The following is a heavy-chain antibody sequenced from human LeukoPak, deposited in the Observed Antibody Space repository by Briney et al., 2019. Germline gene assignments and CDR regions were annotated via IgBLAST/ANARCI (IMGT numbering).Heavy chain of an antibody. CDR1: GGSISSGNYY. Sequence: SETLSLTCTVSGGSISSGNYYWSWIRQPPGKGLEWIGYIYYSGSTYYNPSLKSRVTISVDTSKNQFSLKLSSVTAADTAVYYCARGDYYYGMDVWGQGTTVTISS. V-gene: IGHV4-30-4*01. CDR3: ARGDYYYGMDV. J-gene: IGHJ6*02. CDR2: IYYSGST.